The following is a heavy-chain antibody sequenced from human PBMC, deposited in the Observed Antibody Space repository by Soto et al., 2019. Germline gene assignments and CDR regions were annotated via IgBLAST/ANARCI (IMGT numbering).Heavy chain of an antibody. Sequence: PSQTLSLTCASSVDSVSSNSAAWNWFRQSPSRGLEWLGRTYYRSKWYNDYAVSVKSRITINPDTFKNQFSLQLNSVTPEDTAIYYCTRALGGSGPDSWGQGTLVTVSS. CDR1: VDSVSSNSAA. J-gene: IGHJ4*02. V-gene: IGHV6-1*01. CDR2: TYYRSKWYN. CDR3: TRALGGSGPDS. D-gene: IGHD6-19*01.